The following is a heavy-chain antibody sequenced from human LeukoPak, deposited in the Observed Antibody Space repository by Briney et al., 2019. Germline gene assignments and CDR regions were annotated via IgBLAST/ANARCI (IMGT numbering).Heavy chain of an antibody. CDR2: IYYSGST. CDR1: GGSISSGGYY. J-gene: IGHJ5*02. Sequence: TPSQTLSLTCTVSGGSISSGGYYWSWIRQHPGKGLEWIGYIYYSGSTYYNPSLKSRVTISVDTSKNQFSLKLSSVTAVDTAVYYCARRVQHPNWFDPWGQGTLVTVSS. CDR3: ARRVQHPNWFDP. V-gene: IGHV4-31*03.